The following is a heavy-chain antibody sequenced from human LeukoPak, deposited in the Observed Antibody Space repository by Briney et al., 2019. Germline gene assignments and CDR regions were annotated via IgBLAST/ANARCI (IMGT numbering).Heavy chain of an antibody. D-gene: IGHD3-10*01. CDR3: ARDAHTGSGTYWGGVDYYYGLDV. V-gene: IGHV3-23*01. CDR2: ISGSGGST. Sequence: GSLRLSCAASGFTFSSYAMSWVRQAPGKGLEWVSAISGSGGSTYYADSVKGRFTISRDNSKNTLYLQMNSLRAEDTAVYYCARDAHTGSGTYWGGVDYYYGLDVWGQGTTVTVSS. CDR1: GFTFSSYA. J-gene: IGHJ6*02.